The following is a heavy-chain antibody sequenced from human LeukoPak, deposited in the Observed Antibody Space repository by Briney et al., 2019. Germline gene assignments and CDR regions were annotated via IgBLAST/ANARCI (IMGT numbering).Heavy chain of an antibody. CDR1: GYSFTSYW. J-gene: IGHJ4*02. V-gene: IGHV5-51*01. Sequence: GESLKISCKGSGYSFTSYWLGWVRQMPGKGLEWMGIIYPGDSDTRYSPSFQGQVTISADKSISTAYLQWSSLKASDTAMYYCARRGSYYDSSGYYDYWGQGTLVTVSS. D-gene: IGHD3-22*01. CDR3: ARRGSYYDSSGYYDY. CDR2: IYPGDSDT.